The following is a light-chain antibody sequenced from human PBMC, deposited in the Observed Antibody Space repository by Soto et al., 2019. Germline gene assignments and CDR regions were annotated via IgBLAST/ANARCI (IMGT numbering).Light chain of an antibody. V-gene: IGLV2-8*01. CDR2: EVV. CDR1: KTDIGVYDF. Sequence: QSALTQPASASESPGQSVTISCTGTKTDIGVYDFVSWYQHHPGKAPRLIIYEVVHRPSGVHDRFSGSKSGNTAYLTVSGLQAADEADYFCKSYAGSNTYVFGSGTKVTVL. CDR3: KSYAGSNTYV. J-gene: IGLJ1*01.